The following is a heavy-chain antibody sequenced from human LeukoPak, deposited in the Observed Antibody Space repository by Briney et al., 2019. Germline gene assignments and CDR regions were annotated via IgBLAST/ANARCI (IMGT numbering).Heavy chain of an antibody. CDR3: TRAGGTVELY. J-gene: IGHJ4*02. CDR2: IRSKGYGGTT. D-gene: IGHD1-7*01. CDR1: GFSFGDYA. Sequence: PGRSLRLSCTASGFSFGDYAMSWVRQAPGKGLEWVGFIRSKGYGGTTEYAASVKGRFTISRDYSKSIAYLQLNSLKTEDTAVYYCTRAGGTVELYWGQGTLVTVSS. V-gene: IGHV3-49*04.